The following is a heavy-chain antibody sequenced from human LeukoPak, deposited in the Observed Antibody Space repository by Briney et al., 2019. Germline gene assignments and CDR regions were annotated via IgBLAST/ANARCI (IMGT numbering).Heavy chain of an antibody. V-gene: IGHV1-18*01. CDR1: GYTFTSYG. D-gene: IGHD6-19*01. CDR3: ARAPYSSGWYPPYYYYYGMDV. CDR2: ISAYNGNT. J-gene: IGHJ6*02. Sequence: GSVKVSCKASGYTFTSYGISWVRQAPGQGLEWMGWISAYNGNTNYAQKLQGRVTMTTDTSTSTAYMELRSLRSDDTAVYYCARAPYSSGWYPPYYYYYGMDVWGQGTTVTVSS.